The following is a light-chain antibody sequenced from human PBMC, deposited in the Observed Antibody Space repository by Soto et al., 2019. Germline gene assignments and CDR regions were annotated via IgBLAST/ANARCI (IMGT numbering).Light chain of an antibody. CDR3: QQNYRAAAWR. Sequence: MIQYHRTRSASGKSIDLVGCRTSHRMSNCWASYQQKPGKAPTLLVNAATTWERGVPSRFSGGGSGKEASLKSSSMQHDDFAAYYCQQNYRAAAWRFGQGTKVDIK. CDR1: HRMSNC. CDR2: AAT. J-gene: IGKJ1*01. V-gene: IGKV1-5*01.